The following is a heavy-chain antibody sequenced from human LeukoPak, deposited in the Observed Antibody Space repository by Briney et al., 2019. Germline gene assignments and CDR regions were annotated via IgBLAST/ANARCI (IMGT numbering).Heavy chain of an antibody. V-gene: IGHV3-23*01. CDR2: ISDSGSIT. CDR3: AKDARRTSGWYFFDY. D-gene: IGHD6-19*01. Sequence: GGSLRLSCAASGFTFSNAWMSWARQAPGKGLEWVSVISDSGSITYYADSVKGRFTISRDNSKNTLFLQMNSLRVEDTAVYYCAKDARRTSGWYFFDYWGQGTLVTVSS. CDR1: GFTFSNAW. J-gene: IGHJ4*02.